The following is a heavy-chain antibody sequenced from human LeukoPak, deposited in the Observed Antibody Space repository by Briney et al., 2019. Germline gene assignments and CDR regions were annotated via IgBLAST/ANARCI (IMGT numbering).Heavy chain of an antibody. J-gene: IGHJ1*01. V-gene: IGHV3-74*01. CDR1: GFTFSTYW. Sequence: GGSLRLSCAASGFTFSTYWIHWVRQAPGKGLVWVSRINSDGSSTTYADSVKGRFTISRDNAKNTLYLQMNSLRAEDTAVYYCARGGSSWSGYFQHWGQGTLVTVSS. CDR3: ARGGSSWSGYFQH. CDR2: INSDGSST. D-gene: IGHD6-13*01.